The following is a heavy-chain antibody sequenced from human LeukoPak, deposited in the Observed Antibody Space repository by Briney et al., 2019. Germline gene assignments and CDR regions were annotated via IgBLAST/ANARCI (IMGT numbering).Heavy chain of an antibody. CDR1: GFTFSSYA. CDR3: AREYCSGGRCQYYFDY. V-gene: IGHV3-64*01. J-gene: IGHJ4*02. CDR2: ISSDGGSP. Sequence: PGGSLRLSCAASGFTFSSYAMHWVRQAPGKGLEYVSGISSDGGSPFHVNSVKGRFTISRDNSKDTLYLQMGSLRAEDMAAYYCAREYCSGGRCQYYFDYWGQGTLVTVSS. D-gene: IGHD2-15*01.